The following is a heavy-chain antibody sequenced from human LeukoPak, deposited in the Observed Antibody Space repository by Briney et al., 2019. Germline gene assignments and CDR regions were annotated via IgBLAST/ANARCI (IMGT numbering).Heavy chain of an antibody. CDR3: ARQRRYSGYDFAFDI. CDR1: GYRFNTYW. Sequence: GESLKISCKGSGYRFNTYWIGWVRQMPGKGLEWMGIIYPGDSDTRYSPSFQGQVTISADKSISTAYLQWSSLKASDTAMYYCARQRRYSGYDFAFDIWGQGTMVTVSS. V-gene: IGHV5-51*01. D-gene: IGHD5-12*01. CDR2: IYPGDSDT. J-gene: IGHJ3*02.